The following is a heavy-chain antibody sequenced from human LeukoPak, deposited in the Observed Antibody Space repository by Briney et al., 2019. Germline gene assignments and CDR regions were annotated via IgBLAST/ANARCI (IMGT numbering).Heavy chain of an antibody. D-gene: IGHD3-10*01. J-gene: IGHJ4*02. V-gene: IGHV4-34*01. Sequence: SETLSLTCAVYGGSFSGYYWSWIRQPPGKGLEWIGEINHSGSTNYNPSLKSRVTISVDTSENQSSLKLSSVTAADTAVYYCASFMVQQRGFDYWGQGTLVTVSS. CDR2: INHSGST. CDR1: GGSFSGYY. CDR3: ASFMVQQRGFDY.